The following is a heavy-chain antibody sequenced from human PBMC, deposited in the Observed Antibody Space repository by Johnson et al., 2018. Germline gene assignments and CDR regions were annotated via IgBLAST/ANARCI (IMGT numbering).Heavy chain of an antibody. J-gene: IGHJ3*02. V-gene: IGHV3-30-3*01. CDR1: GFTFSSYA. D-gene: IGHD3-10*01. CDR3: ASGPAGYAFDI. Sequence: QVQLVESGGGVVQPGRSLRLSCAASGFTFSSYAMHWVRQAPGKGLEWVAVISYDGSNKYYADSVKGRFTISRDNSKNTLYLQMNSLRAEDTAVYYLASGPAGYAFDIWGQGTMVTVSS. CDR2: ISYDGSNK.